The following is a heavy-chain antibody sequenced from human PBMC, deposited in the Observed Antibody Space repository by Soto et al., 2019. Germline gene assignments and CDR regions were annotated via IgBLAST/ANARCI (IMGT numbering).Heavy chain of an antibody. CDR1: AFTFSNYG. D-gene: IGHD6-13*01. Sequence: EVQLLESGGGLAKPGESLRHSCTASAFTFSNYGTNYVRQAPGKGLEWVSGRRVSGGCTYYADSVKDRFTISRDNSKNALYLWMSSLRVYDPAVYFFASRGYRSSGAGAGASDYWGQGTLVTVSS. CDR3: ASRGYRSSGAGAGASDY. J-gene: IGHJ4*02. CDR2: RRVSGGCT. V-gene: IGHV3-23*01.